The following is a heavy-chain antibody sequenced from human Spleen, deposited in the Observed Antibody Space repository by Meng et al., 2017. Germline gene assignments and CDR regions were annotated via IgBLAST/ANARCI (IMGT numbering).Heavy chain of an antibody. J-gene: IGHJ4*01. CDR2: IKKDGSEK. Sequence: GESLKISCAASGFSFSNNWMSWVRQAPGKGLEWVANIKKDGSEKYYVDSVKGRFTISRDNAQNSLYLQMNSLRVEDTAVYYCARDNYGAPARYACWGHGNLV. CDR3: ARDNYGAPARYAC. D-gene: IGHD3-10*01. V-gene: IGHV3-7*01. CDR1: GFSFSNNW.